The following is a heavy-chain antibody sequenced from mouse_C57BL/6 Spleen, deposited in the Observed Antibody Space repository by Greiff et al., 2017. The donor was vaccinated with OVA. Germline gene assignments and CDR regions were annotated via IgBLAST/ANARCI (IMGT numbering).Heavy chain of an antibody. CDR1: GYAFTNYL. CDR3: ARSLITTVVATDAY. V-gene: IGHV1-54*01. CDR2: INPGSGGT. J-gene: IGHJ3*01. Sequence: QVQLQQSGAELVRPGTSVKVSCKASGYAFTNYLIEWVKQRPGQGLEWIGVINPGSGGTNYNEKFKGKATLTADKSSSTAYMQLSSLTSEDSAVYFGARSLITTVVATDAYWGQGTLVTVSA. D-gene: IGHD1-1*01.